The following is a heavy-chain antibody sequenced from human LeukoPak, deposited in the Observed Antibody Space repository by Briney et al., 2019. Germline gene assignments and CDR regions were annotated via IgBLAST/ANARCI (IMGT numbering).Heavy chain of an antibody. CDR1: GFTFSSYA. V-gene: IGHV3-30-3*01. CDR3: ARDNRPTVGATPDY. CDR2: ISYDGSNK. J-gene: IGHJ4*02. Sequence: GRSLRLSCAASGFTFSSYAMHWVRQAPGKGLEWVAVISYDGSNKYYADSVKGRFTISRDNSKNTLYLQMNSLRAEDTAVYYCARDNRPTVGATPDYWGQGTLVTVSS. D-gene: IGHD1-26*01.